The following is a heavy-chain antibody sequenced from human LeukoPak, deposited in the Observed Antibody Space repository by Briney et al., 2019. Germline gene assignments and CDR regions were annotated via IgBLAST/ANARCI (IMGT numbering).Heavy chain of an antibody. V-gene: IGHV4-59*01. Sequence: SETLSLTCIVSGGSISSYYWTWIRQPPGKGLEWIGYIYYSGSTNYNPSLKSRVTMSVDTSKNQFSLKLSSVTAADSAVYYCARPQSTRLRTVDFWGQGTLVTVSS. D-gene: IGHD5/OR15-5a*01. CDR1: GGSISSYY. CDR2: IYYSGST. J-gene: IGHJ4*02. CDR3: ARPQSTRLRTVDF.